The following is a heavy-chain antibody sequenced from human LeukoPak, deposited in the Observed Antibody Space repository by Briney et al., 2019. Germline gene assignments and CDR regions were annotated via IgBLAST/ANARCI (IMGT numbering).Heavy chain of an antibody. J-gene: IGHJ4*02. V-gene: IGHV4-59*01. CDR3: ARSTNSSGYSWIYYFDY. D-gene: IGHD3-22*01. CDR2: IYYSGST. Sequence: SETLSLTCTVSGGSISSYYWSWIRQPPGRGLEWIGYIYYSGSTNYNPSLKSRVTISVDTSKNQFSLKLSSVTAAATAVYYCARSTNSSGYSWIYYFDYWAQETLVTVSS. CDR1: GGSISSYY.